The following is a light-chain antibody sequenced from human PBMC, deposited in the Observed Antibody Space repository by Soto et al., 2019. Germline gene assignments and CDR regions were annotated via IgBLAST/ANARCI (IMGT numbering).Light chain of an antibody. J-gene: IGKJ4*01. V-gene: IGKV1-27*01. CDR1: QGIAPY. Sequence: DVQMTQSPSSLSASVGDRVTITCRASQGIAPYLAWFQQKPGKVPKLLIYAASTLHSGVPSRFSGSGSGTDFTLTISSLQPEDVATYYCQKYNSAPLTFGGGTKVDIK. CDR3: QKYNSAPLT. CDR2: AAS.